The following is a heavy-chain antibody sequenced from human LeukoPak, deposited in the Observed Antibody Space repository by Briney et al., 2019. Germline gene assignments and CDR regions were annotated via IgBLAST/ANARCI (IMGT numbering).Heavy chain of an antibody. D-gene: IGHD2-2*01. J-gene: IGHJ3*02. CDR1: GGSISSYY. CDR3: ARRFWAGGVPAANPRDI. Sequence: SETLSLTCTVSGGSISSYYWSWIRQPPGKGLEWIGYIYYSGSTNYNPSLKSRVTISVDTSKNQFSLKLSSVTAADTAVYYCARRFWAGGVPAANPRDIWGQGTMVTVSS. CDR2: IYYSGST. V-gene: IGHV4-59*08.